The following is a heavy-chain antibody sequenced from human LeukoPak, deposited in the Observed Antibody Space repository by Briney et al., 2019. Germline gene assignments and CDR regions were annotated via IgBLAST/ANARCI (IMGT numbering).Heavy chain of an antibody. Sequence: RGSLRLSSVPPRFTLSIFSMNSVCHALEKRPGCGSSISSISSYIYYADSVKGRFTISRDNAKNSLYLQMNSLRAEDTAVYYCARVGLYSSGWYGAFDIWGQGTMVTVSS. J-gene: IGHJ3*02. CDR1: RFTLSIFS. CDR3: ARVGLYSSGWYGAFDI. V-gene: IGHV3-21*01. D-gene: IGHD6-19*01. CDR2: ISSISSYI.